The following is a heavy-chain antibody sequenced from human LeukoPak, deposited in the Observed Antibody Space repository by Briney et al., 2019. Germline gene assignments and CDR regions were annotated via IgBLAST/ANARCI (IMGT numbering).Heavy chain of an antibody. CDR3: ARARITMVRAADRSERNWFDP. V-gene: IGHV1-46*01. CDR2: INPSGGST. J-gene: IGHJ5*02. Sequence: ASVKVSCKASGYTFTSYYMHWVRQAPGQGLEWMGIINPSGGSTSYAQKFQGRVTMTRDTSTSTVYMELSSLRSEDTAVYYCARARITMVRAADRSERNWFDPWGQGTLVTVSS. CDR1: GYTFTSYY. D-gene: IGHD3-10*01.